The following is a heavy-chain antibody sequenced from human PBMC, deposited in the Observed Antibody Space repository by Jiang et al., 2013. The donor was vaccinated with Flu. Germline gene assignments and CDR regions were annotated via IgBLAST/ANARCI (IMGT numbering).Heavy chain of an antibody. CDR3: ARSSWGYTYGPFDY. CDR1: GGSFSSFP. Sequence: PGSSVKVSCKASGGSFSSFPINWVRQAPGQGPEWMGGVNPIFGTTDYAQKFQGGVTIIADRSTSTAYMDLSSLRSEDTAVYYCARSSWGYTYGPFDYWGQGTLVTVSS. CDR2: VNPIFGTT. D-gene: IGHD5-24*01. J-gene: IGHJ4*02. V-gene: IGHV1-69*06.